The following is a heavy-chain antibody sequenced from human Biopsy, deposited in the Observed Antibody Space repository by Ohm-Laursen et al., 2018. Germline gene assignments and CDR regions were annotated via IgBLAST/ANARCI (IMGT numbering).Heavy chain of an antibody. CDR1: GGFISTYY. CDR2: IYNTGST. Sequence: GTLSLTCTVSGGFISTYYWNWIRRPAGKALEWIGRIYNTGSTNYNPSLQSRVTISVDTSKNHFSLRLRSVTPADTAIYYCARDRGYYSDRTVPGYFDLWGRGTLVTVSS. J-gene: IGHJ2*01. CDR3: ARDRGYYSDRTVPGYFDL. V-gene: IGHV4-4*07. D-gene: IGHD3-22*01.